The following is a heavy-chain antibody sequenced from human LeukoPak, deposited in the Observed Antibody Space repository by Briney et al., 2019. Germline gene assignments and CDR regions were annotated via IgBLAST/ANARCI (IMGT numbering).Heavy chain of an antibody. CDR1: GFTFDDYG. V-gene: IGHV3-20*04. J-gene: IGHJ6*03. CDR3: ARGGVSGYYYYMDV. CDR2: INWNGGST. D-gene: IGHD5/OR15-5a*01. Sequence: GRSLSLSCAAAGFTFDDYGMSWVRQAPGKGREWVSGINWNGGSTGYADSVKCRFTISRDNAKKSLYLQMNSLRAEDTALYYCARGGVSGYYYYMDVWGKGTTVTVSS.